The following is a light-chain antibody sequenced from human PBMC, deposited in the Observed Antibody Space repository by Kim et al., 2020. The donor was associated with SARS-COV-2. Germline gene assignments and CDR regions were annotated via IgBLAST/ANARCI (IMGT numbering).Light chain of an antibody. J-gene: IGKJ1*01. CDR2: RTS. CDR1: QSVSGW. Sequence: DIQMTQSPSSLSASVGDRVIITCRASQSVSGWLNWYQQKPGKAPHLLIYRTSTLQTGVPPRFSGSASGTDFTLTINTLQPEDFATYYCQQSYNFPRTFGQGTRVEIK. V-gene: IGKV1-39*01. CDR3: QQSYNFPRT.